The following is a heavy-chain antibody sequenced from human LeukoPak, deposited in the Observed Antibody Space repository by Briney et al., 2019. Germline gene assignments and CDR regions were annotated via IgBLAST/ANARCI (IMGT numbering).Heavy chain of an antibody. V-gene: IGHV4-34*01. J-gene: IGHJ4*02. D-gene: IGHD3-10*01. Sequence: SETLSLTCAVYGGSFSGYHWSWIRQPPGKGLEWIGEINHSGITNYNPSLKSRVTISVDTSKNQFSLKLSSVTAADTAAYYCARGPKRITMVRGVIRPFDYWGQGTLVTVSS. CDR1: GGSFSGYH. CDR3: ARGPKRITMVRGVIRPFDY. CDR2: INHSGIT.